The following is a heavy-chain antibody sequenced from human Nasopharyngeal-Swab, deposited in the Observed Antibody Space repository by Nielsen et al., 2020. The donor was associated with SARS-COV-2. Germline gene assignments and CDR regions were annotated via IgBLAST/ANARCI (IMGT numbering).Heavy chain of an antibody. J-gene: IGHJ6*02. CDR3: ARGVEQQSQPEYYYYYGMDV. D-gene: IGHD6-13*01. CDR2: TYYRSKWYN. CDR1: GVSVSSNSAA. V-gene: IGHV6-1*01. Sequence: SQTLSLTCAISGVSVSSNSAAWNWIRQSPSRGLEWLGRTYYRSKWYNDYAVSVKSRITINPDTSKNQFSLQLNSVTPEDTAVYYCARGVEQQSQPEYYYYYGMDVWGQGTTVTVSS.